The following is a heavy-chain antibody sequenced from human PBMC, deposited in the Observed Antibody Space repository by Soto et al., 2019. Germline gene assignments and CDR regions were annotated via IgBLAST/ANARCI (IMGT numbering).Heavy chain of an antibody. V-gene: IGHV3-11*06. J-gene: IGHJ4*02. Sequence: QVQLVESGGGLVKPGRSLRLSCAASGLTFSDYYMSWIRQAPGKGLEWVSYISSSSSYTNYADSVKGRFTISRDNAKNPLYLQMNSLRAEDTAVYYCARGEHGDYEIPQDPYYFDYWGQGTLVTVSS. CDR3: ARGEHGDYEIPQDPYYFDY. CDR2: ISSSSSYT. D-gene: IGHD4-17*01. CDR1: GLTFSDYY.